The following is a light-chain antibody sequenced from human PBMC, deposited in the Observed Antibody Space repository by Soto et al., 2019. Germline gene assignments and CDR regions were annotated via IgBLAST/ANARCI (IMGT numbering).Light chain of an antibody. V-gene: IGLV1-44*01. Sequence: QSALTQPPSASGTPGHRVTISCSGSGSNFGSNTVNWYQHLPGTAPKLLIYNNDQRPSGVPDRFSGSKSGTSASLAISGLQSDDEADYYCAAWDDRLKGYVFGTGTMVTGL. CDR2: NND. J-gene: IGLJ1*01. CDR3: AAWDDRLKGYV. CDR1: GSNFGSNT.